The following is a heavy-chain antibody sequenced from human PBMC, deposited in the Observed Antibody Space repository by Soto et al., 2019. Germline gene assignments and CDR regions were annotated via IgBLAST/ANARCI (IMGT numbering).Heavy chain of an antibody. D-gene: IGHD6-19*01. Sequence: QVQLQESGPGLVKPSETMSLTCTASGGSISSRYWNWIRQPPGKGLEWIGHIYNGESTNYNPSLKSRVTISVDTSKNQFSLKLGSVTAADTAVYYCAQTHGWPGLDYWGQGILVTVSS. V-gene: IGHV4-59*01. CDR2: IYNGEST. CDR1: GGSISSRY. J-gene: IGHJ4*02. CDR3: AQTHGWPGLDY.